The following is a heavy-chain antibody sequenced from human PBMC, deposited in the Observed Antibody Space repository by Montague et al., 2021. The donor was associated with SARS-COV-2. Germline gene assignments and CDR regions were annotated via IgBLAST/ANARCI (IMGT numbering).Heavy chain of an antibody. J-gene: IGHJ6*02. CDR3: ARGRVVAATLSDYYYYGMDV. Sequence: SETLSLTCAVYGGSFSGYYWSWIRQPPGKGLEWIGEINHSGSTNYNPSLKSRVTISVDTSKNQFSLKLSSVTAADTVVYYCARGRVVAATLSDYYYYGMDVWGQGTTVTVSS. CDR1: GGSFSGYY. V-gene: IGHV4-34*01. D-gene: IGHD2-15*01. CDR2: INHSGST.